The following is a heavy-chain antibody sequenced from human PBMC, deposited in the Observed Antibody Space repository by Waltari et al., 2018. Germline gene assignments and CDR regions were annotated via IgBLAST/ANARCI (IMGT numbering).Heavy chain of an antibody. CDR3: ARDRTTMAARPGDY. CDR1: GYVFPNYY. V-gene: IGHV1-2*04. J-gene: IGHJ4*02. CDR2: VNPDTGHA. D-gene: IGHD6-6*01. Sequence: QVLLVQSGAEVKKPGASVKVSCKASGYVFPNYYLPWVRQAPGQGPEWMGWVNPDTGHANYAHNFRGWATMTWDTSINTAFLDLSGLKSDDTAVYYCARDRTTMAARPGDYWGQGTLVTVSS.